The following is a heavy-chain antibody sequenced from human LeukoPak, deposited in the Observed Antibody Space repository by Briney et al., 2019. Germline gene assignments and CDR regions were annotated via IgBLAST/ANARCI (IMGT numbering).Heavy chain of an antibody. CDR3: ARGLPYYYDSSGYYRSYWYFDL. CDR2: INHSGGT. V-gene: IGHV4-34*01. Sequence: SETLSLTCAVYGGSFSGYYWSWIRQPPGKGLEWIGEINHSGGTNYNPSLKSRVTISVDTSKNQFSLELSSVTAADTAVYYCARGLPYYYDSSGYYRSYWYFDLWGRGTLVTVSS. CDR1: GGSFSGYY. D-gene: IGHD3-22*01. J-gene: IGHJ2*01.